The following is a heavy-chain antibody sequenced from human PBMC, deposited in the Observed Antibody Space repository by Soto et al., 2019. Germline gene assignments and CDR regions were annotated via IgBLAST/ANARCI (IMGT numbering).Heavy chain of an antibody. Sequence: GASVKVSCKASGYTFTSYAMHWVRQAPGQRLEWMGWINAGNGNTKYSQKFQGRVTITRDTSASTAYMELSSLRSEDTAVYYCARERNPLIVVVPAAGGGQGGYYYGMDVWGQGTTVTVSS. CDR1: GYTFTSYA. V-gene: IGHV1-3*01. D-gene: IGHD2-2*01. J-gene: IGHJ6*02. CDR3: ARERNPLIVVVPAAGGGQGGYYYGMDV. CDR2: INAGNGNT.